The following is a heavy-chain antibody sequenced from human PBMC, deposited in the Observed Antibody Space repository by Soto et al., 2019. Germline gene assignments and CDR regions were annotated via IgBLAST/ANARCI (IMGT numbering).Heavy chain of an antibody. CDR1: GFTFSSYW. J-gene: IGHJ5*02. CDR3: ARVILELVYNWFDP. V-gene: IGHV3-7*05. CDR2: IKQDGSEK. Sequence: GGSLRLSCAASGFTFSSYWMSWVRQAPGKGLEWVANIKQDGSEKYYVDSVKGRFTISRDNAKNSLYLQMNSLRAEDTAVYYCARVILELVYNWFDPWGQGTLVTVSS. D-gene: IGHD1-7*01.